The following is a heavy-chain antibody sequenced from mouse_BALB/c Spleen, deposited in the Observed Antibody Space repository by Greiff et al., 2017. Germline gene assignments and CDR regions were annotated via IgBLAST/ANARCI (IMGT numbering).Heavy chain of an antibody. CDR1: GYSFTDYI. CDR3: ARYYGYGVDY. Sequence: VQLQQTGPELVKPGASVKISCKASGYSFTDYIMLWVKQSHGKSLEWIGNINPYYGSTSYNLKFKGKATLTVDKSSSTAYMQLNSLTSEDSAVYYCARYYGYGVDYWGQGTTLTVSS. CDR2: INPYYGST. D-gene: IGHD2-2*01. J-gene: IGHJ2*01. V-gene: IGHV1-39*01.